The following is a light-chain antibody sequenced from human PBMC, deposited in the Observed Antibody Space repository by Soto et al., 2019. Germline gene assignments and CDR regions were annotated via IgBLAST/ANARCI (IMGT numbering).Light chain of an antibody. CDR3: QQYSNWPLT. J-gene: IGKJ4*01. CDR1: QSVSSN. CDR2: GAS. V-gene: IGKV3-15*01. Sequence: EIVMTQSPATLSVSPGEGATLSCRASQSVSSNLAWYQQKPGQAPRLPIFGASTRATGIPARFSGSGSGAEFSLTISALQSEDFAIYYCQQYSNWPLTFGGGTKVGIK.